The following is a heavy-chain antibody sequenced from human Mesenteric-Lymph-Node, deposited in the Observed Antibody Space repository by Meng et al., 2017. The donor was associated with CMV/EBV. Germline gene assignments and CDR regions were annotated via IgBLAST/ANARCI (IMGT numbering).Heavy chain of an antibody. CDR1: GFTFSRYG. V-gene: IGHV3-30*02. D-gene: IGHD3-3*01. CDR2: IRYDGSNK. Sequence: GESLKIPCAASGFTFSRYGMHWVRQAPGKGLEWVAFIRYDGSNKYYADSVKGRFTNSRANSKNTLYLQIISLRADDTAVYYCAKTSHYDFWSGYYNNYYYYYCMDVWGQGTPVTVSS. J-gene: IGHJ6*02. CDR3: AKTSHYDFWSGYYNNYYYYYCMDV.